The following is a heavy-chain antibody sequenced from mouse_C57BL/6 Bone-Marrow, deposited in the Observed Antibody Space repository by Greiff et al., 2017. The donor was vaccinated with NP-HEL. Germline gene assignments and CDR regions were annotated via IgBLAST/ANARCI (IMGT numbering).Heavy chain of an antibody. V-gene: IGHV2-2*01. J-gene: IGHJ4*01. CDR2: IWSGGST. Sequence: QVQLKESGPGLVQPSQSLSITCTVSGFSFTSYGVHWVRQSPGKGLEWLGVIWSGGSTDYNAAFISRLSISKDNSKSQVFFKMNSLQADDTAIYYCARKDSSGFHYAMDYWGQGTSVTVSS. CDR1: GFSFTSYG. CDR3: ARKDSSGFHYAMDY. D-gene: IGHD3-2*02.